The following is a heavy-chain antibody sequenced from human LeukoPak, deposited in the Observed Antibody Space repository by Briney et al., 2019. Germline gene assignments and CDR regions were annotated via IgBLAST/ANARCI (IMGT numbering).Heavy chain of an antibody. CDR3: ANMGGLGGI. V-gene: IGHV3-23*01. CDR1: GFTFSNFG. J-gene: IGHJ3*02. CDR2: ISGSGSGT. D-gene: IGHD3-16*01. Sequence: GGTLRLSCAASGFTFSNFGLSWVRQAPGKGLEWVSAISGSGSGTYYADSVKGRFTISRDNSKNTLYLQMKSLIAADTAVYYCANMGGLGGIWGEGTMVTVSS.